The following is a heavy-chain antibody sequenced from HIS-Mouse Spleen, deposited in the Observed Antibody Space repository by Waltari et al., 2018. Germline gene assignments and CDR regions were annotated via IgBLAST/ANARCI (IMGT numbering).Heavy chain of an antibody. CDR1: GGSFSGYY. V-gene: IGHV4-34*01. D-gene: IGHD6-6*01. Sequence: QVQLQQWGAGLLKPSETLSLTCAVYGGSFSGYYWSWIRQPPGKGLEWIGEINHSGSTNYNPSLKSRVTISEDTSKNQFSLKLSSVTAADTAVYYCASIAARHDAFDIWGQGTMVTVSS. CDR2: INHSGST. J-gene: IGHJ3*02. CDR3: ASIAARHDAFDI.